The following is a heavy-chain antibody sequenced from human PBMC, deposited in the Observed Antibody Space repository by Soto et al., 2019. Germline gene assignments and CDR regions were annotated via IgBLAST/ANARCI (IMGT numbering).Heavy chain of an antibody. Sequence: PGGSLSHSCAASRFTFSSYAMHWVRQAPGKGLEWVAVISYDGSNKYYADSVKGRFTISRDNSKNTLYLQMNSLRAEDTAVYYCASSGAPLYYFDYWGQGT. D-gene: IGHD3-10*01. CDR1: RFTFSSYA. V-gene: IGHV3-30-3*01. CDR2: ISYDGSNK. CDR3: ASSGAPLYYFDY. J-gene: IGHJ4*02.